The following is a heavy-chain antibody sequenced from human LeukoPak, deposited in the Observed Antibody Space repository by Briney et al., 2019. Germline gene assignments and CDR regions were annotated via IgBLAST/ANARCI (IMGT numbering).Heavy chain of an antibody. CDR3: ARASYYDSSGYHDAFDI. J-gene: IGHJ3*02. CDR1: GYTFTSYD. CDR2: MNPNSGNT. Sequence: ASVKVPCKASGYTFTSYDINWVRQATGQGLEWMGWMNPNSGNTGYAQKFQGRVTMTRNTSISTAYMELSSLRSEDTAVYYCARASYYDSSGYHDAFDIWGQGTMVTVSS. V-gene: IGHV1-8*01. D-gene: IGHD3-22*01.